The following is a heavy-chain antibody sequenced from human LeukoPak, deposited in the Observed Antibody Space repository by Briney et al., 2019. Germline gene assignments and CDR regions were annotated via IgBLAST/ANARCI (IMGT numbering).Heavy chain of an antibody. CDR1: GGSFSGYY. CDR3: ARGESAVTHFDY. V-gene: IGHV4-34*01. J-gene: IGHJ4*02. CDR2: INQSGST. Sequence: SETLSLTCAVYGGSFSGYYWSWIRQPPGKGLEWIGEINQSGSTNYNPSLKSRVTISVDTSKNQFSLKLNSVTAADTAVYYCARGESAVTHFDYWGQGTLVTVSS. D-gene: IGHD4-17*01.